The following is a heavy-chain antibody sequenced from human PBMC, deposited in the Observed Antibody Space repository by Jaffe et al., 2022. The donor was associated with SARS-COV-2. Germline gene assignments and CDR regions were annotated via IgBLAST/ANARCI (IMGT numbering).Heavy chain of an antibody. CDR1: GFTFSSYA. J-gene: IGHJ6*03. CDR3: ASPNCSSTSCSLSYYYMDV. CDR2: ISSSGGST. D-gene: IGHD2-2*01. V-gene: IGHV3-23*04. Sequence: EVQLVESGGGLVQPGGSLRLSCAASGFTFSSYAMRWVRQAPERGLEWVSSISSSGGSTYYADSVKGRFTISRDNSKNMLYLQMNSLRAEDTAVYYCASPNCSSTSCSLSYYYMDVWGKGTTVTVSS.